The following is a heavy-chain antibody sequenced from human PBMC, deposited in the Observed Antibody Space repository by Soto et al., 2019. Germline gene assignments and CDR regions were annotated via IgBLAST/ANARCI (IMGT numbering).Heavy chain of an antibody. CDR2: INHSGST. D-gene: IGHD3-10*01. J-gene: IGHJ6*03. V-gene: IGHV4-34*01. CDR1: GGSFSGYY. CDR3: ARAYYGSGSYHYYYYYMDV. Sequence: SETLSLTCAVYGGSFSGYYWSWIRQPPGKGLEWIGEINHSGSTNYNPSLKSRVTISVDTSKNQFSLNLSSVTAADTAVYYCARAYYGSGSYHYYYYYMDVWGKGTTVTVSS.